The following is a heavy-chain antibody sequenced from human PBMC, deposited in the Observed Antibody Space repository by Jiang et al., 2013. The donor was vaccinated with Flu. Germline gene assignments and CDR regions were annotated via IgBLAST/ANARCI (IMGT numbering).Heavy chain of an antibody. CDR1: GYTFTTYG. Sequence: GAEVKKPGASVKVSCKASGYTFTTYGISWVRQAPGQGLEWMGWISAYNGNTNYAQNFQGRVTMTTDTSTSTAYMELRSLTSDDTAVYYCAREGRVGDTTPYFDCWGQGTLVTVSS. CDR3: AREGRVGDTTPYFDC. V-gene: IGHV1-18*01. CDR2: ISAYNGNT. J-gene: IGHJ4*02. D-gene: IGHD1-26*01.